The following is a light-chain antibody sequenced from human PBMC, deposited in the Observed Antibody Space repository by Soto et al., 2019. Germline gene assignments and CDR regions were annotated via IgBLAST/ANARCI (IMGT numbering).Light chain of an antibody. J-gene: IGKJ5*01. CDR1: QSVSSY. V-gene: IGKV3-11*01. CDR2: DAS. CDR3: HQGQYWPPIS. Sequence: AVTQTQATLSFSPGERGTLSCRASQSVSSYLAWYQQKPGQAPRLLISDASNRATGIPARFSGSGSGTDFTLTIRSLEPEDFAVYDCHQGQYWPPISSGQGERRAIK.